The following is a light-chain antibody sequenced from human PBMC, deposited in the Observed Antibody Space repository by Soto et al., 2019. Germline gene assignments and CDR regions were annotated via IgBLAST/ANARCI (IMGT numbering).Light chain of an antibody. CDR3: SSYTSSSSYV. CDR2: DVS. V-gene: IGLV2-14*01. J-gene: IGLJ1*01. CDR1: SSDGGGYNS. Sequence: QAGDVCGSRGQSITLLCTGTSSDGGGYNSVSWYQQHPGKAPKLMIHDVSNRPSGVSNRSSGSKSGNTASLTISGLQAEDEADYYCSSYTSSSSYVFGTGTKVTVL.